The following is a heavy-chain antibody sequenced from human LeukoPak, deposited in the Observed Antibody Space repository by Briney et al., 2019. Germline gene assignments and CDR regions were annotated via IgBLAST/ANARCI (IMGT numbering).Heavy chain of an antibody. CDR3: AREVHDSSGYAFDY. Sequence: SETPSLTCTVSGGSISSYYWSWIRQPPGKGLEWIGYIYYSGSTNYNPSLKSRVTISVDTSKNQFSLKLSSVTAADTAVYYCAREVHDSSGYAFDYWGQGTLVTVSS. CDR1: GGSISSYY. CDR2: IYYSGST. D-gene: IGHD3-22*01. V-gene: IGHV4-59*01. J-gene: IGHJ4*02.